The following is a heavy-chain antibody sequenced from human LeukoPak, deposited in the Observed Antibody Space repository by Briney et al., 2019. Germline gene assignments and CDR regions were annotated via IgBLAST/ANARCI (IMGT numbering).Heavy chain of an antibody. CDR1: GGTFSSYA. J-gene: IGHJ6*03. Sequence: SVKVPCKASGGTFSSYAISWVRQAPGQGLEWMGGIIPIFGTANYAQKFQGRVTITTDESTSTAYMELSSLRSEDTAVYYCASFLGYCSGGSCYTRGYYYYMDVWGKGTTVTVSS. V-gene: IGHV1-69*05. CDR3: ASFLGYCSGGSCYTRGYYYYMDV. CDR2: IIPIFGTA. D-gene: IGHD2-15*01.